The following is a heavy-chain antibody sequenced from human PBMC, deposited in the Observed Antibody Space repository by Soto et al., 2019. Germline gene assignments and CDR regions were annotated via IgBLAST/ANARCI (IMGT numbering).Heavy chain of an antibody. J-gene: IGHJ4*02. V-gene: IGHV4-59*01. CDR1: GGSISRYY. Sequence: SETLSLTCTVSGGSISRYYWSWIRQPPGKGLEWIGYIYYSGNTNYNPSLKSRVTISVDTSNNQFSLKLSSVTAADTAVYYCARADCLAPKFDCWGQGALVTVSS. D-gene: IGHD2-21*02. CDR3: ARADCLAPKFDC. CDR2: IYYSGNT.